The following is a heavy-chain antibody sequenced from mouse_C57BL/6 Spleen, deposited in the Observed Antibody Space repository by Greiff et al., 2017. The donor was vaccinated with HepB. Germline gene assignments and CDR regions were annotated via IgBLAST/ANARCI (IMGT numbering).Heavy chain of an antibody. CDR2: INPNNGGT. J-gene: IGHJ1*03. V-gene: IGHV1-26*01. CDR1: GYTFTDYY. CDR3: ARWRPSYGSLYWYFDV. D-gene: IGHD1-1*01. Sequence: EVQLQQSGPELVKPGASVKISCKASGYTFTDYYMNWVKQSHGKSLEWIGDINPNNGGTSYNQKFKGKATLTVDKSSSTAYMELRSLTSEDSAVYYCARWRPSYGSLYWYFDVWGTGTTVTVSS.